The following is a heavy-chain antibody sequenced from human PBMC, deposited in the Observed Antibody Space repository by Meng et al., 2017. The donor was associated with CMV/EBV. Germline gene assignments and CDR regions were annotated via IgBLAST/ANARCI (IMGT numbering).Heavy chain of an antibody. CDR2: ISSSSSYI. CDR3: AREGYCSSTSCYPSDAFDI. Sequence: GESLKISCAASGFTFSSYSMNWGRQAPGKGLEWVSSISSSSSYIYYADSVKGRFTISRDNAKNSLYLQMNSLRAEDTAVYYCAREGYCSSTSCYPSDAFDIWGQGTMVTVSS. D-gene: IGHD2-2*01. V-gene: IGHV3-21*01. J-gene: IGHJ3*02. CDR1: GFTFSSYS.